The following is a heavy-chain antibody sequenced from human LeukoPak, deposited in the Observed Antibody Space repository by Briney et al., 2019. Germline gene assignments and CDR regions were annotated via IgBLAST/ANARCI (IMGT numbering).Heavy chain of an antibody. CDR3: CARYIYGSGSYYDY. D-gene: IGHD3-10*01. J-gene: IGHJ4*02. CDR1: GGSISGSDYY. CDR2: INHSGST. Sequence: NPSETLSLTCSVSGGSISGSDYYWSWIRQPPGKGLEWIGEINHSGSTNYNPSLKSRVTTSVDTSKNQFSLKLSSVTAADTAVYYCCARYIYGSGSYYDYWGQGTLVTVSS. V-gene: IGHV4-34*01.